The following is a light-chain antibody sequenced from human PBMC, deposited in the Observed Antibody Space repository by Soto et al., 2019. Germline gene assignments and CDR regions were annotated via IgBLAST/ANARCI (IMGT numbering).Light chain of an antibody. Sequence: QSVLTQPASVSGSPGQWITISCTGTSSDVGGYNYVSWYQQHPGKAPKLMIYDVSNRPSGVSNRFSGSKSGNTASLTISGLQAEDEADYYCSSYTSSSVWVFGGGTQLTVL. CDR2: DVS. CDR3: SSYTSSSVWV. V-gene: IGLV2-14*01. CDR1: SSDVGGYNY. J-gene: IGLJ3*02.